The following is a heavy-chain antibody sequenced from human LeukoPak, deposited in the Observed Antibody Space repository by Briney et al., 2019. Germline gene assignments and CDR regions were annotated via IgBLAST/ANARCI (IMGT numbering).Heavy chain of an antibody. J-gene: IGHJ4*02. CDR1: GGSISSSSYY. CDR2: IYYSGST. V-gene: IGHV4-39*07. Sequence: PSETLSLTCTVSGGSISSSSYYWGWIRQPPGKGLEWIGSIYYSGSTYYNPSLKSRVTISVDTSKNQFSLKLSSVTAADTAVYYCARSYDSSGYYWHYWGQGTLVTVSS. CDR3: ARSYDSSGYYWHY. D-gene: IGHD3-22*01.